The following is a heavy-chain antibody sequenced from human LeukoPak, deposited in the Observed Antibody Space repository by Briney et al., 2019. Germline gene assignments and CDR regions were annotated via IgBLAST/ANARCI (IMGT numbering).Heavy chain of an antibody. J-gene: IGHJ4*02. V-gene: IGHV3-11*06. CDR1: GFTFSDFY. Sequence: PGGSLRLSCAASGFTFSDFYMSWIRQAPGKGLEWISYINGRSGFTNYADSVKGRFTTSRDNAKSLLYLQMNSLRDEDTAVYYCARDAFYFDAAGFSKAVYRGQGILVTVSS. CDR2: INGRSGFT. D-gene: IGHD3-22*01. CDR3: ARDAFYFDAAGFSKAVY.